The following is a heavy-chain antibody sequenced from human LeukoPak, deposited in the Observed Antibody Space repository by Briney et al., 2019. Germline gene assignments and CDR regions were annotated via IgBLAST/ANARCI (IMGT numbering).Heavy chain of an antibody. J-gene: IGHJ4*02. V-gene: IGHV3-7*01. D-gene: IGHD5-24*01. Sequence: PGGSLRLSCAASGFNFGTHWMTWVRQAPGKGLECVATIKRDGSEKYYVDSVKGRFTISRDNAKNLLYLQMNSLRAEDTAVYYCGTGWAVDFWGLGTLVTVSS. CDR2: IKRDGSEK. CDR3: GTGWAVDF. CDR1: GFNFGTHW.